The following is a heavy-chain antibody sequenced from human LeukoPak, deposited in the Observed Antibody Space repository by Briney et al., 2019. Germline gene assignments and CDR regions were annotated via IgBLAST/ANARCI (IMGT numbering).Heavy chain of an antibody. CDR1: GFTFSSHG. CDR3: ARGFYYGSGSRFDP. Sequence: GGSLRLSCAASGFTFSSHGMHWVRQAPGKGLEWVAFIRYDGSNKYYADSVKGRFTISRDNAKNSLYLQMNSLRAEDTAVYYCARGFYYGSGSRFDPWGQGTLVTVSS. CDR2: IRYDGSNK. D-gene: IGHD3-10*01. J-gene: IGHJ5*02. V-gene: IGHV3-30*02.